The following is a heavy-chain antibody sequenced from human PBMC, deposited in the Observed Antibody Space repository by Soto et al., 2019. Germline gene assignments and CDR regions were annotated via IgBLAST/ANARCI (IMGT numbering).Heavy chain of an antibody. CDR3: AREGEYYYDSSGYPAGAFDI. V-gene: IGHV3-7*01. D-gene: IGHD3-22*01. J-gene: IGHJ3*02. Sequence: EVQLVESGGGLVQPGGSLRLSCAASGFTFSSYWMSWVRQAPGKGLEWVANIKQDGSEKYYVDSVKGRFTISRDNAKNSLYLQMNSLRAEDTAVYYCAREGEYYYDSSGYPAGAFDIWGQGTMVTVSS. CDR1: GFTFSSYW. CDR2: IKQDGSEK.